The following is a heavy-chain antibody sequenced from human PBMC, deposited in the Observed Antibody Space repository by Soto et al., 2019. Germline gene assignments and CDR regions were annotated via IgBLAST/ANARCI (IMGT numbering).Heavy chain of an antibody. CDR2: IYHSGNT. Sequence: QVQLQESGPGLVKPSQTPSLTCTVSGGSISSGGYYWSWIRQHPEKGLEWIGHIYHSGNTYYNPSLKSRVTISVDTSKNQFSLKLSSVTAADTAVYYCARDASTSWHYLDYWGQGTLVTVSS. CDR3: ARDASTSWHYLDY. CDR1: GGSISSGGYY. D-gene: IGHD6-13*01. J-gene: IGHJ4*02. V-gene: IGHV4-31*03.